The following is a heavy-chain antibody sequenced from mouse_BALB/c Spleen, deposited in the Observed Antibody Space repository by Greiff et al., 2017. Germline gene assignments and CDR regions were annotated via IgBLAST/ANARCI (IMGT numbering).Heavy chain of an antibody. Sequence: EEMLVESGGDLVKPGGSLKLSCAASGFTFSSYGMSWVRQTPDKRLEWVATISSGGSSTYYPDSVKGRFTISRDNAKNTLYLQMSSLKSEDTAMYYCARHANFDYWGQGTTLTVSS. V-gene: IGHV5-6*01. CDR2: ISSGGSST. CDR3: ARHANFDY. J-gene: IGHJ2*01. CDR1: GFTFSSYG.